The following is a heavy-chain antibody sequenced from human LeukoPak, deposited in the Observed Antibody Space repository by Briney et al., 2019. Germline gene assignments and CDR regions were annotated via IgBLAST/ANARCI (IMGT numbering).Heavy chain of an antibody. J-gene: IGHJ5*02. Sequence: SVKVSCKASGGTFSKYSINWVRQAPGQGLEWMGGIIPIFGTANYVQKFQGRVTITADESTRTAYMELSRLRSEDTAVYYCARGYCSGGSCYFAGDRNWFDPWGQGTLVTVSS. CDR2: IIPIFGTA. D-gene: IGHD2-15*01. CDR3: ARGYCSGGSCYFAGDRNWFDP. CDR1: GGTFSKYS. V-gene: IGHV1-69*13.